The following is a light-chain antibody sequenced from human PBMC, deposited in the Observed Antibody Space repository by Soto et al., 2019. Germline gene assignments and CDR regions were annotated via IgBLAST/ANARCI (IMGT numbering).Light chain of an antibody. J-gene: IGKJ1*01. V-gene: IGKV1-27*01. Sequence: DIQMTQSPSFLSASVGDRVTITCRASQGIGTYLAWYQQKPGKVPKLLIYAASTLQSGVPSRFSGSGSGTDFTLTISSLQPEDVATYYCQKYNSAPWTFGQGTKVEIK. CDR2: AAS. CDR3: QKYNSAPWT. CDR1: QGIGTY.